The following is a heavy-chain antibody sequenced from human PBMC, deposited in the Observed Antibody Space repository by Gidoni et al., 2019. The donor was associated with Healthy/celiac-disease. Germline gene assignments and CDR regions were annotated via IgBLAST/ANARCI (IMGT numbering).Heavy chain of an antibody. D-gene: IGHD2-15*01. CDR2: ISGSGGST. J-gene: IGHJ4*02. V-gene: IGHV3-23*01. Sequence: EVQLLESGGGWVQPGGSLRLSCAAYGCTVSSYAMSWVRQAPGKGLEWVAAISGSGGSTYYASSVKGRFTISRDNSKNTLYLQMNSLRAEDTAVYYCAKDRVVVAANQVVYFDYWGQGTLVTVSS. CDR3: AKDRVVVAANQVVYFDY. CDR1: GCTVSSYA.